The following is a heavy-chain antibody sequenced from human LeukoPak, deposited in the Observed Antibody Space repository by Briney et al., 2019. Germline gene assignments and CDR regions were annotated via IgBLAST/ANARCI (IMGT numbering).Heavy chain of an antibody. CDR3: ARSTALDCSSTSCYTADY. Sequence: GRSLRLSCAASGFTFSSYAMHWVRQAPGKGLEWVAVISYDGSNKYYADSVKGRFTISRDNSKNTLYLQMNSLRAEDTAVYYCARSTALDCSSTSCYTADYWGQGTLVTVSS. V-gene: IGHV3-30-3*01. CDR2: ISYDGSNK. J-gene: IGHJ4*02. D-gene: IGHD2-2*02. CDR1: GFTFSSYA.